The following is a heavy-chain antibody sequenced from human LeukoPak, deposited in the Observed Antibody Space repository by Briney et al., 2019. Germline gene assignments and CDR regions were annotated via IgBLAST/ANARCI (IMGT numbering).Heavy chain of an antibody. Sequence: ASVKVSCKASGYTFSTYYMHWVRQAPGQGLEWMGIINPSGGSTSYAQKFQGRVIMTRDTSTSTVYMELSGLRSEDTAVYYCARDLSSSCYLHYWGQGTLVTVSS. CDR2: INPSGGST. V-gene: IGHV1-46*01. CDR3: ARDLSSSCYLHY. CDR1: GYTFSTYY. D-gene: IGHD2-2*01. J-gene: IGHJ4*02.